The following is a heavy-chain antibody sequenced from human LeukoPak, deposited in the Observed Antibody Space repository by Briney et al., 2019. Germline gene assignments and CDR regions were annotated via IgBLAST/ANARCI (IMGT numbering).Heavy chain of an antibody. CDR2: ISHCGDT. D-gene: IGHD5/OR15-5a*01. Sequence: SETLSLTCAVSGVSISSCNWWTWVRPPPGKGLEWIGEISHCGDTKYSPSLRTRVTISIDRSKNHLSLNLNSVTAADTAIYYCSTRDQSRTDVVPPDYWGQGTLVTVSS. CDR1: GVSISSCNW. J-gene: IGHJ4*02. V-gene: IGHV4-4*02. CDR3: STRDQSRTDVVPPDY.